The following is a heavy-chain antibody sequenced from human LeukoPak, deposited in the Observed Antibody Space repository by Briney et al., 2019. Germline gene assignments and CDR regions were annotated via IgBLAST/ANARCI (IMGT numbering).Heavy chain of an antibody. V-gene: IGHV3-21*01. CDR2: ITSSGTYI. J-gene: IGHJ6*03. CDR3: ASEGNVQSPYYLDV. Sequence: GGSLRLSCVVSRFTSRSYTMSWVRQAPGKGLEWVSSITSSGTYIYFAHSLKGRFTISRDNAKNSLYLQLSSLRAEDTAVYYCASEGNVQSPYYLDVWGKGTTVTVSS. CDR1: RFTSRSYT. D-gene: IGHD3-10*02.